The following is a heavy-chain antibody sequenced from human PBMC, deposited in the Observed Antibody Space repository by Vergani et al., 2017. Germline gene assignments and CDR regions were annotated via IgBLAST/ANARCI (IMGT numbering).Heavy chain of an antibody. D-gene: IGHD2-2*02. V-gene: IGHV4-59*01. CDR2: IYYSGST. CDR1: GGSISSYY. CDR3: ARGGYCSSTSCYKRGYYYYYMDV. J-gene: IGHJ6*03. Sequence: QVQLQESGPGLVKPSETLSLTCTVSGGSISSYYWSWIRQPPGTGLEWIGYIYYSGSTNYNPSLKSRVTISVDTSKNQFSLKLSSVTAADTAVYYCARGGYCSSTSCYKRGYYYYYMDVWGKGTTVTVSS.